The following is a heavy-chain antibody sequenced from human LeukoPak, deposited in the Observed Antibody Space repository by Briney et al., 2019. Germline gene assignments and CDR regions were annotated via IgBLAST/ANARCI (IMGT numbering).Heavy chain of an antibody. J-gene: IGHJ4*02. Sequence: SETLSLTCTVSGGSLSGIDHYWGWIRQPPGKGLEWIGSTYYSGSTYYNPSLKSRVTISVDTSKNQFSLKLSSVTAADTAVYYCARIGSGYSFVDYWGQGTLVTVSS. CDR3: ARIGSGYSFVDY. CDR2: TYYSGST. D-gene: IGHD5-18*01. CDR1: GGSLSGIDHY. V-gene: IGHV4-39*01.